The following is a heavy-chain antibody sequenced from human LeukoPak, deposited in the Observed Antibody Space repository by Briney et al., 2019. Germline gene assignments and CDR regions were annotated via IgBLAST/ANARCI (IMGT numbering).Heavy chain of an antibody. CDR3: TRDALFGSGRTHLDF. CDR2: IKHDGSEA. CDR1: ELTFNRYW. Sequence: PGGSLRLSCSASELTFNRYWMSWVRQAPGKGLQWVANIKHDGSEAHYVDSVKGRFTISRDNAKSSLSLQMNCLNVDDTGVYFCTRDALFGSGRTHLDFWSQGTLVSVSS. J-gene: IGHJ4*02. V-gene: IGHV3-7*04. D-gene: IGHD3-10*01.